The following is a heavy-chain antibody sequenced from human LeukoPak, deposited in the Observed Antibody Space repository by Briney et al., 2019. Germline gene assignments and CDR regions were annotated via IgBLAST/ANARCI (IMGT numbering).Heavy chain of an antibody. V-gene: IGHV4-39*01. J-gene: IGHJ3*01. D-gene: IGHD3-22*01. CDR3: ARQGFVVITYDAFDL. CDR2: IYYSGGT. Sequence: SETLSLTCTVSGGSISSSGYYWGWIRQPPGKGLEWIGSIYYSGGTYSNPSLKSRVTMSVDTSKNQFSLKLSSVTAADTAVYYCARQGFVVITYDAFDLWGQGTMVTVSS. CDR1: GGSISSSGYY.